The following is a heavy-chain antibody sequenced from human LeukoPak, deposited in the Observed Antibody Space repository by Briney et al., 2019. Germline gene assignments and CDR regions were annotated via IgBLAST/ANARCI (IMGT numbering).Heavy chain of an antibody. D-gene: IGHD3-16*01. J-gene: IGHJ4*02. CDR1: GFTFSSYE. CDR3: AIEGGVDY. Sequence: GGSLRLSCAASGFTFSSYEMKWVRQAPGKGLEGVSYIRRSGITIFYADSVKGRFTISRANAKNSLYLQMNSLRSEDTAFYYCAIEGGVDYWGRGTLVTVSS. CDR2: IRRSGITI. V-gene: IGHV3-48*03.